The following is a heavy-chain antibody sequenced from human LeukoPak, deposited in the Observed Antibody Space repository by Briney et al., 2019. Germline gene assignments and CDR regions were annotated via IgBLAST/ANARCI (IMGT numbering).Heavy chain of an antibody. CDR2: MSSDGSKK. V-gene: IGHV3-30*03. Sequence: PGRSLRLSCAASGFTFSSYGMHWVRQAPGKGLEWVAVMSSDGSKKYYADSVEGRFTISRDNAKNSLYLQMNSLRAEDTAVYYCARRTPGDVWGQGTTVTVSS. D-gene: IGHD1-14*01. J-gene: IGHJ6*02. CDR3: ARRTPGDV. CDR1: GFTFSSYG.